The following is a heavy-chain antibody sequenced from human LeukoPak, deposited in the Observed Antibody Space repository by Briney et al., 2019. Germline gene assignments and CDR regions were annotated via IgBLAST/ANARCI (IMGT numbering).Heavy chain of an antibody. CDR1: GFTFGSYA. CDR3: AKDQIFGVAYRAHYFDY. V-gene: IGHV3-23*01. D-gene: IGHD3-3*01. Sequence: PGGSLRLSCAASGFTFGSYAMSWVRQAPGKGLEWVSAISGSGGSTYYAGSVKGRFTISRDNSKNTLYLQMNSLRAEDTAVYYCAKDQIFGVAYRAHYFDYWGQGTLVTVSS. CDR2: ISGSGGST. J-gene: IGHJ4*02.